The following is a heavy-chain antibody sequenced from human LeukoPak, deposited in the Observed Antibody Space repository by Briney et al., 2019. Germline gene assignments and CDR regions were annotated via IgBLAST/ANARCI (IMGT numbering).Heavy chain of an antibody. CDR3: ARGGTLEYFQH. V-gene: IGHV3-48*03. J-gene: IGHJ1*01. CDR1: GFTFSSYE. CDR2: ISSSGSTI. Sequence: GGSLRLSCAAFGFTFSSYEMNWVRQAPGKGLEWVSYISSSGSTIYYADSVKGRFTISRDNAKNSLYLQMNSLRAEDTAVYYCARGGTLEYFQHWGQGTLVTVSS.